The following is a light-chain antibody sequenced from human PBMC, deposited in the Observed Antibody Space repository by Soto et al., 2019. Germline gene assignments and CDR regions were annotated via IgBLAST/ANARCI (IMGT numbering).Light chain of an antibody. CDR3: QQYGSSPPT. J-gene: IGKJ1*01. CDR2: GAS. CDR1: QSVSSNY. V-gene: IGKV3-20*01. Sequence: EIVLTQSPGTLSLSPGERATLSCRASQSVSSNYLAWYRRKPGQAPRLLIYGASSRATGIPDRFSGSGSGTDFTLTMTRLEPEDFAVYYCQQYGSSPPTFGPGTRVEIK.